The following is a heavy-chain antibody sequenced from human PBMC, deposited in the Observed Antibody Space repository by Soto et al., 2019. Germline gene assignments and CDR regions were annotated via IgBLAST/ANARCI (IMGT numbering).Heavy chain of an antibody. CDR3: ARDVGRHSGGIDY. CDR1: GGTFRSYS. CDR2: IIHIFGTA. J-gene: IGHJ4*02. D-gene: IGHD1-26*01. V-gene: IGHV1-69*01. Sequence: QVQLVQSGAEVKKPGSSVKVSCKASGGTFRSYSINWVRQAPGQGLEWMGEIIHIFGTANYTQKFQGRVTITAYESTSTAYMELSSLRSVDTAVYYCARDVGRHSGGIDYWGQGTLVTVSS.